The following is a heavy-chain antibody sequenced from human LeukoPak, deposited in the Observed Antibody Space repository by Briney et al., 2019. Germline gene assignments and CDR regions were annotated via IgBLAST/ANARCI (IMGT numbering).Heavy chain of an antibody. Sequence: PGGSLRLSCVASGFSFSSYGMHWVRRAPGKGLEWMTFIRFDGSEKYYADSVKGRFTISRDYSKNTLFLQMSSLRPEDTAVYYCALGKNCGYHYFDFWGQGALVTVSS. V-gene: IGHV3-30*02. CDR1: GFSFSSYG. CDR3: ALGKNCGYHYFDF. CDR2: IRFDGSEK. D-gene: IGHD5-12*01. J-gene: IGHJ4*02.